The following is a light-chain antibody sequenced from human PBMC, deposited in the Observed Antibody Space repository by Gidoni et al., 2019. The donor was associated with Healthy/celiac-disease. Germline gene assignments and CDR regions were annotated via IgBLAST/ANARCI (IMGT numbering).Light chain of an antibody. V-gene: IGKV1-39*01. CDR3: QQSYSTLIT. CDR1: QSISSY. Sequence: DIQMTQSPSSLSASVGDRVTLTCRARQSISSYLNWYQQKPGKAPKLLIYAASSLQSGVPSRFSGSGSGTDFTLTISSLQPEDFAAYYCQQSYSTLITFGQGTRLEIK. CDR2: AAS. J-gene: IGKJ5*01.